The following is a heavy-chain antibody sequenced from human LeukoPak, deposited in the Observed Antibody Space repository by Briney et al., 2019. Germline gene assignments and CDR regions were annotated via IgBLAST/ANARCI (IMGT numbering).Heavy chain of an antibody. Sequence: SETLSLTCAVYGGSFSGYYWSWIRQPPGKGLEWIGEINHSGSTNYNPSLKSRVTISVDTSKNQFSLKLSSVTAADTAVYYCARLGWQWLVYAFDIWGQGTMVTVSS. CDR1: GGSFSGYY. J-gene: IGHJ3*02. CDR2: INHSGST. D-gene: IGHD6-19*01. CDR3: ARLGWQWLVYAFDI. V-gene: IGHV4-34*01.